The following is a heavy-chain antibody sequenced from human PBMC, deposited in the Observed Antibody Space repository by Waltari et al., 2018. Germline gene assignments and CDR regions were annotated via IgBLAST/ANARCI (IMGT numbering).Heavy chain of an antibody. CDR2: IIPILGRA. V-gene: IGHV1-69*10. Sequence: QVQLVQSGAEVKKPGSSVKVSCKASGGTFSSYAISWVRQAPGQGLEWMGGIIPILGRANYAQKFQGRVTITADKSTSTAYMELSSLRSEDTAVYYCAAHSGAHYGVPGNWFDPWGQGTLVTVSS. CDR3: AAHSGAHYGVPGNWFDP. D-gene: IGHD4-17*01. J-gene: IGHJ5*02. CDR1: GGTFSSYA.